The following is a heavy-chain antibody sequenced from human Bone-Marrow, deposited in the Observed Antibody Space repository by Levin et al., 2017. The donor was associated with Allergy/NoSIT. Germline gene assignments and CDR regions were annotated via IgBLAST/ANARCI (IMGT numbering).Heavy chain of an antibody. CDR1: GFMFSSHW. D-gene: IGHD3-16*01. J-gene: IGHJ4*02. Sequence: HPGGSLRLSCAASGFMFSSHWMTWVRQAPGKGLEWVANINQDGSHKYVVDSVKGRLSISRDNAKNSLYLQINSLRVEDTGVYYCATAYTSTTYGEFGYWGQGTLVAVSS. CDR3: ATAYTSTTYGEFGY. CDR2: INQDGSHK. V-gene: IGHV3-7*01.